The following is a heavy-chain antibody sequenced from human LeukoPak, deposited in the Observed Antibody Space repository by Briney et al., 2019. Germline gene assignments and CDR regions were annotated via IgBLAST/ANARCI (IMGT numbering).Heavy chain of an antibody. Sequence: AGGSLRLSCAASGFTFSSYEMNWVRQAPGKGLEWVSYISGSGSTIYYADSVKGRFTISRDNAKNSLYLQMNSLRAEDTAVYYCARVRGGYSYGTGYYYMDVWGKGTTVTVSS. CDR3: ARVRGGYSYGTGYYYMDV. CDR1: GFTFSSYE. V-gene: IGHV3-48*03. CDR2: ISGSGSTI. D-gene: IGHD5-18*01. J-gene: IGHJ6*03.